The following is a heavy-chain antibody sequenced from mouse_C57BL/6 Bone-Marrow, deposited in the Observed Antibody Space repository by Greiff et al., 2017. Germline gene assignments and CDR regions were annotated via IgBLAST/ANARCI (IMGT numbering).Heavy chain of an antibody. CDR2: MYPGSGST. CDR3: AREDYDGRNFDY. CDR1: GYTFTSYW. Sequence: QVQLQQPGAALVKPGASVKMSCKASGYTFTSYWITWVKQRPGQGLEWIGDMYPGSGSTNYNEKFKSKATLTVDTSSSTAYMQLSSLTSEDSAVYYGAREDYDGRNFDYWGQGTTLTVSS. V-gene: IGHV1-55*01. D-gene: IGHD2-4*01. J-gene: IGHJ2*01.